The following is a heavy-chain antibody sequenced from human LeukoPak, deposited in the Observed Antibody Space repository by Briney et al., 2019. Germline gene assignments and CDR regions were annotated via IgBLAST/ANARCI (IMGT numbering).Heavy chain of an antibody. D-gene: IGHD3-9*01. J-gene: IGHJ4*02. V-gene: IGHV4-61*02. Sequence: SEALSLTCTVSGGSISSGSYYWSWIRQPAGKGLEWIGRIYTSGSTNYNPSLKSRVTISVDTSKNQFSLKLSSVTAADTAVYYCASGLRYFDLYYWGQGTLVTVSS. CDR1: GGSISSGSYY. CDR3: ASGLRYFDLYY. CDR2: IYTSGST.